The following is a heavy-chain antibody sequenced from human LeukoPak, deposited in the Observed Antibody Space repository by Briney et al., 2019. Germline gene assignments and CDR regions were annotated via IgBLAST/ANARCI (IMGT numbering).Heavy chain of an antibody. CDR3: ATGGHVRVYDSSAYYGHY. Sequence: ASVKVSCKASGYTFTSYYMYWVRQAPGQGLEGMGIINPNRGSTSYAQKFQGRVTMTRDMSTSTVYMELSSLRSEDKAVYYCATGGHVRVYDSSAYYGHYWGQGTLVTVSS. CDR2: INPNRGST. CDR1: GYTFTSYY. V-gene: IGHV1-46*01. D-gene: IGHD3-22*01. J-gene: IGHJ4*02.